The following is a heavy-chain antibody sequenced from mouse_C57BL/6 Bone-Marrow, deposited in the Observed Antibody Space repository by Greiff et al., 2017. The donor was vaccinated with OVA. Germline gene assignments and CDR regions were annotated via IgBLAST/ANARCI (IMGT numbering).Heavy chain of an antibody. D-gene: IGHD2-10*01. CDR3: ARSYSAWFAY. CDR1: GYSFTGYY. V-gene: IGHV1-42*01. Sequence: EVQLQQSGPELVKPGASVKISCKASGYSFTGYYMNWVKQSPEKSLEWIGEINPSTGGTTYNQKFKAKATLTVDKSSSTAYMQLKSLASGDSAVYYCARSYSAWFAYWGQGTLVTVSA. CDR2: INPSTGGT. J-gene: IGHJ3*01.